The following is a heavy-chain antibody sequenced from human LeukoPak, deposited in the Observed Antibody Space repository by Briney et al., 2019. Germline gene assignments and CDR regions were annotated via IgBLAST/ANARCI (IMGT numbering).Heavy chain of an antibody. D-gene: IGHD3-10*01. CDR3: AREGGWGGYFDY. Sequence: GGSLRLSCAASGFTFSSYWMSWVREAPGEGRGWVAKIKQDGSEKYYVDSVKGRFTISRDNAKNSLYLQMNSLRAEDTAVYYCAREGGWGGYFDYWGQGTLVTVSS. CDR2: IKQDGSEK. CDR1: GFTFSSYW. J-gene: IGHJ4*02. V-gene: IGHV3-7*01.